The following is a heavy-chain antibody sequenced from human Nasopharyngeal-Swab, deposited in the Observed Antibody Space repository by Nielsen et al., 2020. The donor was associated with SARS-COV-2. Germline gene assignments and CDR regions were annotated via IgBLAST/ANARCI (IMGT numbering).Heavy chain of an antibody. J-gene: IGHJ4*02. CDR3: ARAGYSSGWDFDY. CDR2: TYYRSKWYN. CDR1: GDSVSSNSAA. V-gene: IGHV6-1*01. Sequence: SQTLSLTCAISGDSVSSNSAAWNWIRHSPSRGLEWLGRTYYRSKWYNDYAVSVKSRITINPDTSKNQFSLQLNSVTPEDTAVYYCARAGYSSGWDFDYWGQGTLVTVSS. D-gene: IGHD6-19*01.